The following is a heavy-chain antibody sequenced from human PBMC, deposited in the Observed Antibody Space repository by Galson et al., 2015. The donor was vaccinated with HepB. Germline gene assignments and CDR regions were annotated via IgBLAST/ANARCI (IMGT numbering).Heavy chain of an antibody. J-gene: IGHJ3*02. CDR3: ALSFTAAFDI. V-gene: IGHV2-70*04. CDR1: GFSLSTSGMR. Sequence: PALVKPTQTLTLTCTFSGFSLSTSGMRVSWIRQPPGKALEWLARIDWDDDKFYSTSLKTRLTISKDTSKNQVVLTMTNMDPVDTATYYCALSFTAAFDIWGQGTMVTVSS. CDR2: IDWDDDK. D-gene: IGHD5-18*01.